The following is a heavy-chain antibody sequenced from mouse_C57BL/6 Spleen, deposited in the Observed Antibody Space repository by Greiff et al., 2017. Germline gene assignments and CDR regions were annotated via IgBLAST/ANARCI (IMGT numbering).Heavy chain of an antibody. CDR3: TRDLRRGWYFDV. J-gene: IGHJ1*03. D-gene: IGHD2-12*01. CDR1: GFTFSSYA. Sequence: EVKLVESGEGLVKPGGSLKLSCAASGFTFSSYAMSWVRQTPEKRLEWVAYISSGGDYIYYADTVKGRFTISIDNARNTLYLQMSSLKSEDTAMYYCTRDLRRGWYFDVWGTGTTVTVSS. V-gene: IGHV5-9-1*02. CDR2: ISSGGDYI.